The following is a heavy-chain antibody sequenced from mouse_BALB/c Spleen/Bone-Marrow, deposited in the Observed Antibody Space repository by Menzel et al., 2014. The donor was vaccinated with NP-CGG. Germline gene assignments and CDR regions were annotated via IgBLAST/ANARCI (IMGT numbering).Heavy chain of an antibody. J-gene: IGHJ4*01. D-gene: IGHD1-2*01. CDR2: IDPANGNT. CDR3: ARSHYYGSYAMDY. CDR1: GFNIXDTY. Sequence: VQLQQPGAELVKPGASVKLSCTASGFNIXDTYMHWVKQRPEQGLEWIGRIDPANGNTKYDPKFQGKATITADTSSNTDYLQLSSLTSEDAAVYYCARSHYYGSYAMDYWGQGTSVTVSS. V-gene: IGHV14-3*02.